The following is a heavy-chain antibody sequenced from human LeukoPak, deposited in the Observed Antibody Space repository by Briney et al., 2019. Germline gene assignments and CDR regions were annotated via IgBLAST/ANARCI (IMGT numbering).Heavy chain of an antibody. V-gene: IGHV4-34*01. CDR2: INHSGST. J-gene: IGHJ5*02. D-gene: IGHD3-3*01. Sequence: SETLSLTCTVSGGSISSYYWSWIRQPPGKGLEWIGEINHSGSTNYNPSLKSRVTISVDTSKNQFSLKLSSVTAADTAVYYCARRRITIFGVVNNWFDPRGQGTLVTVSS. CDR3: ARRRITIFGVVNNWFDP. CDR1: GGSISSYY.